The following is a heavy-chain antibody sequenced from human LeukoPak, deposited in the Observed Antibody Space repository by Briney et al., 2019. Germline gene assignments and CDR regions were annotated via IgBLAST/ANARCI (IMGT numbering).Heavy chain of an antibody. D-gene: IGHD4-17*01. CDR3: ARGPYLDYGDYDWFDP. Sequence: GRSLRLSCSASNFIFYSFAMHWVRQAPGKGLEWVAVIWYDGSNKYYADSVKGRFTISRDNSKNTLYLQMNSLRAEDTAVYYCARGPYLDYGDYDWFDPWGQGTLVTVSS. J-gene: IGHJ5*02. V-gene: IGHV3-33*08. CDR1: NFIFYSFA. CDR2: IWYDGSNK.